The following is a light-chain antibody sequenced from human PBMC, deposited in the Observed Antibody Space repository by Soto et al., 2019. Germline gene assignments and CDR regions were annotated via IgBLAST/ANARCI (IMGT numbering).Light chain of an antibody. CDR3: HQRSNWPPT. J-gene: IGKJ4*01. CDR2: DAS. V-gene: IGKV3-11*01. CDR1: QSVNKNF. Sequence: EIVLTQSPGTLSLSPGERATLSCRASQSVNKNFLAWYQQKPGQAPRLLIYDASNRATGIPARFSGSGSGTDFTLTIGSLQPEDFAVYYCHQRSNWPPTFGGGTKVEIK.